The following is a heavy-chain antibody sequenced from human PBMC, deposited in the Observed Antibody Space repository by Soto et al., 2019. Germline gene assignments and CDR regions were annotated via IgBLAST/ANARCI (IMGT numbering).Heavy chain of an antibody. CDR1: GGSIGSNNYY. CDR3: ARQGDFWSGSGDFDY. J-gene: IGHJ4*02. V-gene: IGHV4-39*01. CDR2: IYYNGFT. D-gene: IGHD3-3*01. Sequence: QLQLHESGPGLVKPSETLSLTCSVSGGSIGSNNYYWGWIRQPPGKGLEWIGNIYYNGFTYYNPSLKSRVTISVDTSKNQFSLKLTSVTATDTAVYYCARQGDFWSGSGDFDYWGQGIMVPVSS.